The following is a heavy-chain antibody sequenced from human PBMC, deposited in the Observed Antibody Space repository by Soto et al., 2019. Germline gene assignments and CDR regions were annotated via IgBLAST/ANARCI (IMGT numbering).Heavy chain of an antibody. Sequence: SETLSLTCTVSGGSISSYYWSWIRQPPGKGLEWIGYIYYSGSTNYNPSLKSRVTISVDTSKNQFSLKLSSVTAADTAVYYCARHPNAQITIFGAWGQGTLVTVSS. CDR1: GGSISSYY. J-gene: IGHJ4*02. V-gene: IGHV4-59*08. CDR3: ARHPNAQITIFGA. CDR2: IYYSGST. D-gene: IGHD3-3*01.